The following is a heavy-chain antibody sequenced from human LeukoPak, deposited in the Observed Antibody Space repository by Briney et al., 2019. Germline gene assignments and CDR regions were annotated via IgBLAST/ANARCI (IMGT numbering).Heavy chain of an antibody. CDR2: ISHSGTT. V-gene: IGHV4-38-2*02. CDR1: GYSISSGYY. D-gene: IGHD2-2*01. Sequence: PSETLSLTCTVSGYSISSGYYWGWIRPPPGKGLEWIGTISHSGTTYYNPSLKSRVTISGDTSKNKLSLKMNSLTAADTAVYYCAREYCSSTSCHVGVHFDYWGQGTLVTVSS. CDR3: AREYCSSTSCHVGVHFDY. J-gene: IGHJ4*02.